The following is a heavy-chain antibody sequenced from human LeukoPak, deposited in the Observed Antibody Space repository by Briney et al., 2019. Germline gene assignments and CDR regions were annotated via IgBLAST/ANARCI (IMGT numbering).Heavy chain of an antibody. Sequence: SETLSLTCTVSGGSISSYYWSWIRQPPGKGLEWIGYIYYSGSTNYNPSLKSRVTISVGTSKNQFSLKLSSVTAADTAVYYCARDRRLYYYDSSGYYAFDIWGQGTMVTVSS. D-gene: IGHD3-22*01. CDR3: ARDRRLYYYDSSGYYAFDI. J-gene: IGHJ3*02. V-gene: IGHV4-59*01. CDR1: GGSISSYY. CDR2: IYYSGST.